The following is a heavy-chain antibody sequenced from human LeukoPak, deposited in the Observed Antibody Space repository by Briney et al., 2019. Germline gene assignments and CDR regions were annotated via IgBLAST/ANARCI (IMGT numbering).Heavy chain of an antibody. CDR1: GFTFSDYS. CDR2: ISDNGGAT. J-gene: IGHJ3*01. D-gene: IGHD6-6*01. Sequence: PGGSLRLSCAASGFTFSDYSMNWVRQAPGKGLEWVSIISDNGGATNYADSVKGRFTISRDNSKNTLHLQMNSLRVDDMAVYYCAKEPSGANVVPADAFDFWGHGTMVTVSS. CDR3: AKEPSGANVVPADAFDF. V-gene: IGHV3-23*01.